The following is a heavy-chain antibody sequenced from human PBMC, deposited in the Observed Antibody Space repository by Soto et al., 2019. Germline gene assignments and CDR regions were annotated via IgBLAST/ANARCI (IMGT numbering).Heavy chain of an antibody. Sequence: QVPLVESGGGVVQSGRSLRLSCAASGFTFSSYGMNWVRQAPGKGLEWVAVIWYDGSNKYYADSVKGRFTISRDNSKNTLYLQMNSLRAEDTAVYYCARDWHDSSGYNRYYFDYWGQGTLVTVSS. D-gene: IGHD3-22*01. J-gene: IGHJ4*02. CDR1: GFTFSSYG. V-gene: IGHV3-33*01. CDR3: ARDWHDSSGYNRYYFDY. CDR2: IWYDGSNK.